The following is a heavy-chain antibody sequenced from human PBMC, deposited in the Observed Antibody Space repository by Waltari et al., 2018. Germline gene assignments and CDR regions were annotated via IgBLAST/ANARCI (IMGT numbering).Heavy chain of an antibody. J-gene: IGHJ6*02. CDR1: GFSFSTYG. V-gene: IGHV3-23*03. CDR2: SDNDGSRT. D-gene: IGHD3-22*01. CDR3: VKGIWTSAASYYAGLDV. Sequence: EVQVLESGGDLVQPGGSLRLSCAASGFSFSTYGMSWVRQGPGKGLEWVSGSDNDGSRTYYVDSVKGRFTISRDNSKNTMSLQMNSLRAEDTGIYYCVKGIWTSAASYYAGLDVWGQGTTVTVSS.